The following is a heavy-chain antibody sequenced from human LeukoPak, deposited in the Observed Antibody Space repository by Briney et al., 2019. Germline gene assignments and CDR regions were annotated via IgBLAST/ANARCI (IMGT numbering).Heavy chain of an antibody. J-gene: IGHJ4*02. D-gene: IGHD1-26*01. CDR1: GFTFSSYG. Sequence: GGSPRLSCAASGFTFSSYGMHWVRQAPGKGLEWVAVISYDGSNKYYADSVKGRFTISRDNSKNTLYLQMNSLRAEDTAVYYCAKDAEWDTSFLDYWGQGTLVTVSS. V-gene: IGHV3-30*18. CDR3: AKDAEWDTSFLDY. CDR2: ISYDGSNK.